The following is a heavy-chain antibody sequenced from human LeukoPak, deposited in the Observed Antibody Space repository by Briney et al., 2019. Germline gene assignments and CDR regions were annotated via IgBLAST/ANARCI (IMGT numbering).Heavy chain of an antibody. Sequence: PGGSLRLSCAASGFTVSSNYMSWVRQAPGKGLEWVSVIYSGGSTYYADSVKGRFTISRDNPKNTLYLQMNSLRAEDTAVYYCARDGWGIVPAAISTPYYYYMDVWGKGTTVTVSS. CDR3: ARDGWGIVPAAISTPYYYYMDV. D-gene: IGHD2-2*01. V-gene: IGHV3-53*01. CDR1: GFTVSSNY. J-gene: IGHJ6*03. CDR2: IYSGGST.